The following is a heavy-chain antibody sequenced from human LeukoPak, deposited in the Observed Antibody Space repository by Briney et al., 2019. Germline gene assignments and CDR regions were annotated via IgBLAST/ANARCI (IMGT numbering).Heavy chain of an antibody. CDR3: ARDLDYAFDY. J-gene: IGHJ4*02. CDR2: ISSSRGTI. D-gene: IGHD4-17*01. V-gene: IGHV3-48*01. Sequence: PGGSLRLSCAASGFTFSSNTMNWVRQAPGKGLEWVSYISSSRGTIYYADSVKGRFTISRDNAKNSLYLQMNRLRAEDTAVYYCARDLDYAFDYWGQGTLVTVSS. CDR1: GFTFSSNT.